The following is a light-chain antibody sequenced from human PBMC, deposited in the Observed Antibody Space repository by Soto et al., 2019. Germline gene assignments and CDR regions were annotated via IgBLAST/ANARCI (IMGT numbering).Light chain of an antibody. CDR3: SSYTSTRTGVV. CDR2: DVS. J-gene: IGLJ2*01. CDR1: SSDVGGYNY. V-gene: IGLV2-14*01. Sequence: QSALTQPASVSGSPGQSITISCTGTSSDVGGYNYVSWYQQHPGKAPKLMIYDVSNRPSGVSNRLSGSKSGNTASLTISGLQAEDEADYYCSSYTSTRTGVVFGGGTKLTVL.